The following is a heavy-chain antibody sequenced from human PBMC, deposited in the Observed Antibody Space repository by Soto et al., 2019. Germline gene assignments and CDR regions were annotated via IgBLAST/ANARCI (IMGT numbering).Heavy chain of an antibody. Sequence: EVEVVESGGDLVRPGGSLRLSCTVSGFNFSRYEMNWVRQAPGKGLEWISFIGTGRSPTYYANSVKGRFTISRDNAQNSVFLQMDGLTVDDTAVYYCARYGDRFDIYYGYFDLLGRGTAVTVSS. D-gene: IGHD3-10*01. CDR3: ARYGDRFDIYYGYFDL. CDR1: GFNFSRYE. J-gene: IGHJ2*01. CDR2: IGTGRSPT. V-gene: IGHV3-48*03.